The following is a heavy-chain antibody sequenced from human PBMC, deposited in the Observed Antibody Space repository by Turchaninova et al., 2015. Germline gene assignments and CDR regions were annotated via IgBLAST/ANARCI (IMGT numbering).Heavy chain of an antibody. CDR3: AKDPGGWPLSGHLPPGPHGQDV. Sequence: AASGFTFSSYSMTWVRQAPGKGLEWVSVISGTGAYTYYADSVKGRFTVSRDNSKNTLYLQLNSLRAEDTAVYYCAKDPGGWPLSGHLPPGPHGQDVWGQGTTVTVSS. J-gene: IGHJ6*02. CDR2: ISGTGAYT. CDR1: GFTFSSYS. V-gene: IGHV3-23*01. D-gene: IGHD3/OR15-3a*01.